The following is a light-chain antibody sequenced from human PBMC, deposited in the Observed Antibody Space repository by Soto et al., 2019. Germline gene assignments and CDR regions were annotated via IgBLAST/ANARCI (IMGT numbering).Light chain of an antibody. V-gene: IGKV1-8*01. CDR1: QGISSY. Sequence: ALRMTQSPSSFSASTGARVTITCRASQGISSYLAWYQQKQGKAPKLLIYAASTLQSGVPSRFSGSGSGTDLTITISCLQSEDGETYDGQQYYSYPWTFGQGTKVDIK. J-gene: IGKJ1*01. CDR2: AAS. CDR3: QQYYSYPWT.